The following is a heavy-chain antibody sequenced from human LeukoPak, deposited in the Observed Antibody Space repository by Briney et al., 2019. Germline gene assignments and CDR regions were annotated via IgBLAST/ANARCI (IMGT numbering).Heavy chain of an antibody. CDR3: ARRSVHLDYGDFGDAFDI. CDR1: GGTFSSYA. V-gene: IGHV1-69*05. J-gene: IGHJ3*02. Sequence: GASVKVSCKASGGTFSSYAISWVRQAPGQGLEWMGGIIPIFGTANYAQKFQGRVTITTDESTSTAYMELSSLRSEDTAVYYCARRSVHLDYGDFGDAFDIWGQGTMVTVSS. D-gene: IGHD4-17*01. CDR2: IIPIFGTA.